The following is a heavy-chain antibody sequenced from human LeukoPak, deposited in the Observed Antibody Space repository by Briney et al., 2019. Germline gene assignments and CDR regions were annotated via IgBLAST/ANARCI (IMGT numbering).Heavy chain of an antibody. D-gene: IGHD5-24*01. CDR1: GGSVSSGDYY. J-gene: IGHJ3*02. CDR2: IYYSGST. V-gene: IGHV4-31*03. CDR3: ARGGQGDGYSADEAFDM. Sequence: PSETLSLTCTVSGGSVSSGDYYWSWIRQLPGKGLEWIGYIYYSGSTYYNPSLKSRLTISVDTSKNQFSLQLNSVTPEDTAVYYCARGGQGDGYSADEAFDMWGQGTMVTVSS.